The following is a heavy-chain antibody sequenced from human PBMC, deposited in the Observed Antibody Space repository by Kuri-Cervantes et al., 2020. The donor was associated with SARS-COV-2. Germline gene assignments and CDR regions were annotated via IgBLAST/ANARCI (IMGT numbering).Heavy chain of an antibody. CDR1: GGSININGYF. D-gene: IGHD3-22*01. Sequence: ESLKISCTVSGGSININGYFWGWIRQSPGKGLEWIGSIFYSGSTSYNPSLGSRGTISIDTSRNLFSLSLSSVTAADTAVYYCASEEIVAVRGKNYYYYYMDVWGKGTTVTVSS. CDR3: ASEEIVAVRGKNYYYYYMDV. J-gene: IGHJ6*03. CDR2: IFYSGST. V-gene: IGHV4-39*01.